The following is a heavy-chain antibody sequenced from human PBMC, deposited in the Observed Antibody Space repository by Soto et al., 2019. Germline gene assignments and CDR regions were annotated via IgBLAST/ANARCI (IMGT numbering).Heavy chain of an antibody. V-gene: IGHV3-30*18. CDR3: AKDFGAWSDS. CDR2: ISYDGGDF. J-gene: IGHJ5*01. D-gene: IGHD3-10*01. Sequence: GSLRLSCAASGFAFSTYGMHWVRQAPGKGLEWVALISYDGGDFYYADSVKGRFTISRDNSKHTLSLQMDSLRVEDTAVYYCAKDFGAWSDSWGQGTLVTVSS. CDR1: GFAFSTYG.